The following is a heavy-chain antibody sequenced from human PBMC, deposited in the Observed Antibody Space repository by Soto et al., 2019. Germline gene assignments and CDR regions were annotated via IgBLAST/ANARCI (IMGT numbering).Heavy chain of an antibody. CDR3: AAGIAVARSLNDY. Sequence: PGGSLRLSCAASGFTFSSYAMSWVRQAPGKGLEWVSAISGSGGSTYYADSVKGRFTISRDNSKNTLYLQMNSLRAEDTAVYYCAAGIAVARSLNDYWGQGTLLTVSS. CDR2: ISGSGGST. V-gene: IGHV3-23*01. CDR1: GFTFSSYA. D-gene: IGHD6-19*01. J-gene: IGHJ4*02.